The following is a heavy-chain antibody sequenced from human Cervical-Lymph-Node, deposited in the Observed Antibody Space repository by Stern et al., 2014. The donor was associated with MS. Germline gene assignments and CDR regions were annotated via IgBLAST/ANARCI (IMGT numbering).Heavy chain of an antibody. CDR1: GGSISSNGYY. V-gene: IGHV4-31*03. CDR3: ARYDSSTYYHDSFDI. J-gene: IGHJ3*02. D-gene: IGHD3-22*01. CDR2: IYHSGST. Sequence: QLQLQESGPGLVKPSQTLSLTCIVSGGSISSNGYYWSWVRQHPGNGLEWIGYIYHSGSTYYNPSLTSRATISIDTSKNHFSLNLSSVSAADTALYYCARYDSSTYYHDSFDIWGQGTIVTFSS.